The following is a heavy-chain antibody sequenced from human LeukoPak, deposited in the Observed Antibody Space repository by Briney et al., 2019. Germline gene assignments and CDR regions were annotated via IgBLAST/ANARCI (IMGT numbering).Heavy chain of an antibody. CDR1: GYTFTSYG. V-gene: IGHV1-18*01. CDR2: IGAYNGNT. CDR3: ARDGKYYDILTGYYDY. Sequence: ASVKVSCKASGYTFTSYGVSWVRQAPGQGLEWMGWIGAYNGNTNYAQKLQGRVTMTTDTSTSTAYMELRSLRSDDTAVYYCARDGKYYDILTGYYDYWGQGTLVTVSS. J-gene: IGHJ4*02. D-gene: IGHD3-9*01.